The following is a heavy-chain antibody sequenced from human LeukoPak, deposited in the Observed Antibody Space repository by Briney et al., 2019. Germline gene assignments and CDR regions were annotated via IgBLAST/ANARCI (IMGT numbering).Heavy chain of an antibody. Sequence: GGSLRLSCAASGFTFSSYGMHWVRHAPGKGLEWVAVISYDGGTKYYADSVKGRLTISRDNSKNTLYLQMNSLRAEDTAVYYCARLNVLNSGPLHHFDHWGQGTLVTVSS. J-gene: IGHJ4*02. V-gene: IGHV3-30*03. CDR1: GFTFSSYG. CDR3: ARLNVLNSGPLHHFDH. D-gene: IGHD6-25*01. CDR2: ISYDGGTK.